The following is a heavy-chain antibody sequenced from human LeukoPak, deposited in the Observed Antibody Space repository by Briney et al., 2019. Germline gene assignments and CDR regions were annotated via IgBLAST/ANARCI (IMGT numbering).Heavy chain of an antibody. J-gene: IGHJ4*02. D-gene: IGHD2-2*02. CDR3: ASQRKCSSTSCYKRFDY. Sequence: PSETLSLTCAVYGGSFSGYYWSWIRQPPGKGLEWIGEINHSGSTNYNPSLKSRVTISVDTSKNQFSLKLSSVTAADTAVYYCASQRKCSSTSCYKRFDYWGQRTLVTVSS. CDR1: GGSFSGYY. CDR2: INHSGST. V-gene: IGHV4-34*01.